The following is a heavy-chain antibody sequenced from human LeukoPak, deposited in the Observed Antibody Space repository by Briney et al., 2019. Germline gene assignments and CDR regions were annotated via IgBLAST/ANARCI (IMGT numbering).Heavy chain of an antibody. CDR3: APRAVEMTTTKGY. V-gene: IGHV3-53*01. J-gene: IGHJ4*02. Sequence: PGGPLRLSCAASGFTVSSSYRSWVRQAPGEGLEWVMVNYSGGNTYYADSVKGRFTISRDNSKNTLYLQMNSLRAEDTAVYYCAPRAVEMTTTKGYWGQGTLVTVSS. CDR2: NYSGGNT. CDR1: GFTVSSSY. D-gene: IGHD5-24*01.